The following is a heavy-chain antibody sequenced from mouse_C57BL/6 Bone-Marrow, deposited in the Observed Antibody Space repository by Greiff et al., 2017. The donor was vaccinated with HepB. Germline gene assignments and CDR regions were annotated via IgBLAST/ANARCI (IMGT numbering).Heavy chain of an antibody. J-gene: IGHJ3*01. CDR2: IHPNSGST. V-gene: IGHV1-64*01. D-gene: IGHD1-1*01. CDR3: ARPYYGSSSWFAY. CDR1: GYTFTSYW. Sequence: QVQLQQPGAELVKPGASVKLSCKASGYTFTSYWMHWVKQRPGQGLEWIGMIHPNSGSTNYNEKFKSKAKLTVDKSSSTAYMQLRSLTSEDSAVYYCARPYYGSSSWFAYWGQGTLVTVSA.